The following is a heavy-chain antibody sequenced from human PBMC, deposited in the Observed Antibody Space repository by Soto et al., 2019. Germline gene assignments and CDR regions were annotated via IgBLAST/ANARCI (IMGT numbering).Heavy chain of an antibody. CDR3: TRVETYYYDSSGYYSWYFDL. J-gene: IGHJ2*01. V-gene: IGHV3-49*04. D-gene: IGHD3-22*01. Sequence: GGSLRLSCTASGFTFGDYAMSWVRQAPGKGLEWVGFIRSKAYGGTTEYAASVKGRFTISRDDSKSIAYLQMNSLKTEDTAVYYCTRVETYYYDSSGYYSWYFDLWGRGTLVTLSS. CDR2: IRSKAYGGTT. CDR1: GFTFGDYA.